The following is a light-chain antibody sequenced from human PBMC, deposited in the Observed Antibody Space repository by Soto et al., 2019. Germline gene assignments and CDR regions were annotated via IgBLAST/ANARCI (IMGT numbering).Light chain of an antibody. Sequence: EIVMTQSPDTLSVSPGERATLSCRASQSVSSNLAWYQQKPGQAPRLLIFGASTRATGIPARFSGSGSGTEFTLTISSLQSEDFAVYHWQQYNNWPYTFGQGTTLEIK. CDR2: GAS. CDR3: QQYNNWPYT. CDR1: QSVSSN. J-gene: IGKJ2*01. V-gene: IGKV3-15*01.